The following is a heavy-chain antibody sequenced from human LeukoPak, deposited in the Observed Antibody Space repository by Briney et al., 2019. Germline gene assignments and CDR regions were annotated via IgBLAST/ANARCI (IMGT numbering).Heavy chain of an antibody. Sequence: PGGSLRLSCAASGFAFSNYGMHWVRQAPGKGREWVAVISFNGHVTHYADSVKGRFTISRDNSNNMLYLQMDRLRGEDTAVYFCAKEKDYYRSGSCDYWGQGTLVTVSS. CDR3: AKEKDYYRSGSCDY. CDR2: ISFNGHVT. D-gene: IGHD3-10*01. V-gene: IGHV3-30*18. J-gene: IGHJ4*02. CDR1: GFAFSNYG.